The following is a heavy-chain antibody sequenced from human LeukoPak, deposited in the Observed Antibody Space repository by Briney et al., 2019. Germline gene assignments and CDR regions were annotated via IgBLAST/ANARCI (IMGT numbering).Heavy chain of an antibody. V-gene: IGHV4-34*01. D-gene: IGHD2-21*02. Sequence: SETLSLTCAVYGGSFSGYYWSWIRQPPGKGLEWIGEINHNGSTNYNPSLKSRVTISVDTSKNQFSLKLSSVTAADTAVYYCARARRAFVVVTAGRYWYFDLWGRGTLVTVSS. CDR2: INHNGST. CDR1: GGSFSGYY. CDR3: ARARRAFVVVTAGRYWYFDL. J-gene: IGHJ2*01.